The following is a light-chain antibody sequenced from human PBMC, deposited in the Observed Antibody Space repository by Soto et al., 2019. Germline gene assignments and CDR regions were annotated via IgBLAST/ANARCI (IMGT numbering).Light chain of an antibody. Sequence: EIVMTQSPATLSVSPGERATLSCRASQSVSSNLAWYQQKPGQAPRLLIYGASTTATGIPARFSGSGSGTEFTLTISSLQSEDFAVYYCQQYNNWPPKITFGGGTKVEIK. J-gene: IGKJ4*01. CDR3: QQYNNWPPKIT. CDR2: GAS. V-gene: IGKV3-15*01. CDR1: QSVSSN.